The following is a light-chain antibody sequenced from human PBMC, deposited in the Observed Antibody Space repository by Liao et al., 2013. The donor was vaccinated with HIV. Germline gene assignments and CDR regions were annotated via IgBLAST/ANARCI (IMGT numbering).Light chain of an antibody. V-gene: IGLV3-21*04. Sequence: SYELTQPPSVSVAPGKTARITCGGNNIGGKNVHWYQQKPGQAPVLVIYRDSNRPSGIPERFSASNSGNTATLTISRVEAGDEADYYCQVWDTTSDHPYVFGTGTKVTVL. J-gene: IGLJ1*01. CDR2: RDS. CDR3: QVWDTTSDHPYV. CDR1: NIGGKN.